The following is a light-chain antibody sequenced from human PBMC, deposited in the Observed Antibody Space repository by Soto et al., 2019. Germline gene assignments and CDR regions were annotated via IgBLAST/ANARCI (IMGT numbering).Light chain of an antibody. V-gene: IGKV2-30*02. J-gene: IGKJ1*01. CDR3: MQGTRWPWT. CDR1: QSLVHSDGNTY. Sequence: DVVMTQSPLSLPVTLGQPASIPCRSSQSLVHSDGNTYLNWFQQRPGQSPRRLIYMVSNRDSGVPDRFSGSESGTDFTLKISRVEAEDVGVYYCMQGTRWPWTFGQGTKVDIK. CDR2: MVS.